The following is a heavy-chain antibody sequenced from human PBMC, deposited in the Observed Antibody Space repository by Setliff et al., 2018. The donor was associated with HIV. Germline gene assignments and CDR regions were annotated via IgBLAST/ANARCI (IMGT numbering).Heavy chain of an antibody. D-gene: IGHD3-10*01. CDR2: ISYDGSNK. CDR3: ARSVIGYYYYGMDV. V-gene: IGHV3-30*01. J-gene: IGHJ6*02. CDR1: GFTFSSYA. Sequence: PGGSLRLSCAISGFTFSSYAMHWVRQAPGKGLEWVAVISYDGSNKYYADSVKGRFTISRDNSKNTLYLQMNSLRAEDTAVYYCARSVIGYYYYGMDVWGQGTLVTVSS.